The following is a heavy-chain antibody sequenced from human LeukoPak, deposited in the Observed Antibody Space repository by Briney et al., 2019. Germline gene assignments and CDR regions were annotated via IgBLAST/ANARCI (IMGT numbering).Heavy chain of an antibody. CDR1: GFTFSTYG. CDR3: ARDPPHYYDSSGFDY. Sequence: GRSLRLSCAASGFTFSTYGIHWARQAPGKGLEWVAFIRYDGSNKYYADSVKGRFTISRDNSKNTLYLQMNSLRAEDTAVYYCARDPPHYYDSSGFDYWGQGTLVTVSS. J-gene: IGHJ4*02. D-gene: IGHD3-22*01. CDR2: IRYDGSNK. V-gene: IGHV3-33*08.